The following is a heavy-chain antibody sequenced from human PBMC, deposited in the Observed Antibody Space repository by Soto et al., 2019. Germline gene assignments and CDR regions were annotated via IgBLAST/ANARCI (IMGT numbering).Heavy chain of an antibody. CDR3: ARDPHECCNSYFFDP. V-gene: IGHV1-18*01. J-gene: IGHJ5*02. CDR1: GYPFDTYG. Sequence: ASVKVSCKASGYPFDTYGINWVRQAPGQRPEWMRWISAYSGQTDYAQNFQGRVTMATDTSTNTAYMELRNLRSDATAVDYCARDPHECCNSYFFDPWGPGTLVTVSS. D-gene: IGHD2-21*01. CDR2: ISAYSGQT.